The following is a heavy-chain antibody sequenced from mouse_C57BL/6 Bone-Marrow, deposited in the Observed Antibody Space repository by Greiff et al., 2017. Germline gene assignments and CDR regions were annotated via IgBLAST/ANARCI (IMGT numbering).Heavy chain of an antibody. Sequence: VHLVESGAELVRPGASVKLSCKASGYTFTDYYINWVKQRPGQGLEWIARIYPGSGNTYYNEKFKGKATLTAEKSSSTAYMQLSSLTSEDSAVYFCARGEGYDYDGGAWFAYWGQGTLVTVSA. D-gene: IGHD2-4*01. J-gene: IGHJ3*01. CDR2: IYPGSGNT. CDR1: GYTFTDYY. V-gene: IGHV1-76*01. CDR3: ARGEGYDYDGGAWFAY.